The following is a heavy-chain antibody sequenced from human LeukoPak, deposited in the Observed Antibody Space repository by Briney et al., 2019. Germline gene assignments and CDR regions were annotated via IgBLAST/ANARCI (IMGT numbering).Heavy chain of an antibody. Sequence: GGSLRLSCAASGFTFSTYYMSWVRQAPGTGLEWVANIKQDGSEKYYVDFVKGRFTISRDNAKNSLYLQMNSLRGDDTAVYYCARDRYSSTWGQGTLVTVSS. J-gene: IGHJ5*02. CDR2: IKQDGSEK. CDR1: GFTFSTYY. V-gene: IGHV3-7*01. D-gene: IGHD6-13*01. CDR3: ARDRYSST.